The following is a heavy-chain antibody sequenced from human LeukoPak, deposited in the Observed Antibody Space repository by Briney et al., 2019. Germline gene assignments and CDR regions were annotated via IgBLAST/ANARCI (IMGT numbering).Heavy chain of an antibody. CDR2: IRYDGSNK. CDR3: AKGGAYSYGYYDWFDP. V-gene: IGHV3-30*02. J-gene: IGHJ5*02. D-gene: IGHD5-18*01. CDR1: GFTFSSYG. Sequence: QPGGSLRLSCAASGFTFSSYGMHWVRQAPGKGLEWVAFIRYDGSNKYYADSVKGRFTISRDNSKNTLYLQMNSLRAEDTAVYYCAKGGAYSYGYYDWFDPWGQGTLVTVSS.